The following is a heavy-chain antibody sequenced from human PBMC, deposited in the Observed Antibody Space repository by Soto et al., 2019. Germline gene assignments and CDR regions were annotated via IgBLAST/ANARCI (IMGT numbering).Heavy chain of an antibody. V-gene: IGHV4-34*01. J-gene: IGHJ6*02. CDR3: ARVPDV. CDR1: GGSFSGYY. Sequence: PSETLSLTCTVYGGSFSGYYWSWIRQPLGKGLEWIGEINYSGSTNYNPSLKSRVTISVDTSKNQFSLKLNSVTAADTAVYYCARVPDVWGQRTTVTVSS. CDR2: INYSGST.